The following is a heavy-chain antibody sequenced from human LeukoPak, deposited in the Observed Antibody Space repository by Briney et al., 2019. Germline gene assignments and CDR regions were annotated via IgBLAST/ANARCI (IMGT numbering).Heavy chain of an antibody. D-gene: IGHD3-22*01. CDR2: IYYSGST. CDR1: GGSISSSSYY. Sequence: SETLSLTCTVSGGSISSSSYYWGWIRQPPGKGLEWIGSIYYSGSTYYNPSLKSRVTISVDTSKNQFSLKLSSVTAADTAVYYCARHEIGGGPQVTMIVMVDYWYFDLWGRGTLVTVSS. CDR3: ARHEIGGGPQVTMIVMVDYWYFDL. V-gene: IGHV4-39*01. J-gene: IGHJ2*01.